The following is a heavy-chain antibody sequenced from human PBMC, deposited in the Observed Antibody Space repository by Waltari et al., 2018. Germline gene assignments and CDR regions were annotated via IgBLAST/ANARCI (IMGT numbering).Heavy chain of an antibody. Sequence: QVQLVQSGAEVKKPGASVKVSCKPSGYTFTNYYVQWVGPPPGQGLEWMAMINPAGGRTQYAPKFQGRVTVTSDTSTTTVYLDVTSLTSDDTAVYYCARVCCSGSYHGIWGQGTLVTVS. CDR3: ARVCCSGSYHGI. D-gene: IGHD3-10*02. CDR2: INPAGGRT. V-gene: IGHV1-46*01. CDR1: GYTFTNYY. J-gene: IGHJ4*02.